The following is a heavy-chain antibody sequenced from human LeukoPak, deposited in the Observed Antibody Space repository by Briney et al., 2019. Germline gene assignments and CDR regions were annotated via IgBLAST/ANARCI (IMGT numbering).Heavy chain of an antibody. CDR1: GGSISSYY. CDR3: ARGRGYGSGSYDAFDI. V-gene: IGHV4-59*12. CDR2: IYYSGST. Sequence: PSETLSLTCTVSGGSISSYYWSWIRQPPGKGLEWIGYIYYSGSTNYNPSLKSRVTISVDTSKNQFSLKLSSVTAADTAVYYCARGRGYGSGSYDAFDIWGQGTMVTVSS. D-gene: IGHD3-10*01. J-gene: IGHJ3*02.